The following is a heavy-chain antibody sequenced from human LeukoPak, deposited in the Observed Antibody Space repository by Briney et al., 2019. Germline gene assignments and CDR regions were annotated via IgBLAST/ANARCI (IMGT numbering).Heavy chain of an antibody. CDR1: SGSISSSNYY. Sequence: SETLSLTCTVSSGSISSSNYYWGWIRQPPGKGLEWIGEIYHSGSTNYNPSLKSRVTISVDKSKNQFSLKLSSVTAADTAVYYCASGLLSPSAHYWGQGTLVTVSS. CDR3: ASGLLSPSAHY. CDR2: IYHSGST. J-gene: IGHJ4*02. D-gene: IGHD3-10*01. V-gene: IGHV4-39*07.